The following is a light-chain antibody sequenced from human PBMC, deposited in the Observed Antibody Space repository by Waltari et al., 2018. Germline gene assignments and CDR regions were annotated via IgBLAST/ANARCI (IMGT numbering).Light chain of an antibody. Sequence: EIVLTQSPGTLSLSPGQRGTLSCRASQTFSSGSLAWYNQKPGQAPRLLIYGPSTRATGIPDRFSGSGSGTDFTLTISRLEPEDSGVYYCQQYHSSSITFGQGTRLEIK. CDR2: GPS. CDR3: QQYHSSSIT. J-gene: IGKJ5*01. CDR1: QTFSSGS. V-gene: IGKV3-20*01.